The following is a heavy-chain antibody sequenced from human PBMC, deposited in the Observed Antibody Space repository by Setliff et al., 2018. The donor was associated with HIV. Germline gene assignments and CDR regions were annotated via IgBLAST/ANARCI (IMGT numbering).Heavy chain of an antibody. CDR1: GFTFSSYS. Sequence: GGSLRLSCAASGFTFSSYSMNWVRQAPGKGLEWVALMYDGGTTHYSDSVKGRFTISRDISKTTLDLQMNSLRVDDTAVYYCAKGSGFYDYWGQGTLVTVSS. CDR3: AKGSGFYDY. CDR2: MYDGGTT. J-gene: IGHJ4*02. D-gene: IGHD3-22*01. V-gene: IGHV3-53*01.